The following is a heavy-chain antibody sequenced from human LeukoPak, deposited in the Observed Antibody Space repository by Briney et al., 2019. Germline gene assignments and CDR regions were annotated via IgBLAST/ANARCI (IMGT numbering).Heavy chain of an antibody. CDR1: GFTFSSYE. CDR2: ISSGGSSM. V-gene: IGHV3-48*03. D-gene: IGHD4-17*01. CDR3: ARDMTTVTTSSVSGYYFYGMDV. J-gene: IGHJ6*02. Sequence: PGGSLRLSCAVSGFTFSSYEMNWVRQAPGKGPEWVSYISSGGSSMFYADSVKGRFTISRDNAKTPLYLQMNSLRAEDTAVYYCARDMTTVTTSSVSGYYFYGMDVWGQGTTVTVAS.